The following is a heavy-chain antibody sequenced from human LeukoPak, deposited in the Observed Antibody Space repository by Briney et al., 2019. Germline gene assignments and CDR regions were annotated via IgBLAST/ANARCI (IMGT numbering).Heavy chain of an antibody. CDR2: ISSSGSTI. J-gene: IGHJ4*02. CDR3: ARDMKLRYFDWLPSEGCFDY. Sequence: PEGSLRLSCAASGFTFSDYYMNWVRQAPGKGLEWVSYISSSGSTIYYADSVKGRFTISRDNAKNSLYLQMNSLRAEDTAVYYCARDMKLRYFDWLPSEGCFDYWGQGTVVTVSS. D-gene: IGHD3-9*01. CDR1: GFTFSDYY. V-gene: IGHV3-11*01.